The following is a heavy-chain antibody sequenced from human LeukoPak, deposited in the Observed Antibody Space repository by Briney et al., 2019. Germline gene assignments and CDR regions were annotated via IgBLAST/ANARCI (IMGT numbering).Heavy chain of an antibody. Sequence: GASVKVSCKASGGTFSSYAISWVRQAPGKGLEWMGGFDPEDGETIYAQKFQGRVTMTEDTSTDTAYMELSSLRSEDTAVYYCATDLRTDAFDIWGQGTMVTVSS. V-gene: IGHV1-24*01. J-gene: IGHJ3*02. CDR1: GGTFSSYA. CDR3: ATDLRTDAFDI. CDR2: FDPEDGET. D-gene: IGHD5/OR15-5a*01.